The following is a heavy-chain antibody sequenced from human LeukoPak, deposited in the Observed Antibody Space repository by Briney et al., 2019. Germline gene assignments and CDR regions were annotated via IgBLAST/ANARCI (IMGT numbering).Heavy chain of an antibody. CDR2: INPSGGSA. Sequence: ASVKVSCKASGYTLTSYYIHWVRQAPGQGLEWMGIINPSGGSASFAQKFQGRVTMTRDTSTSTVFMDLSSLRSDDTAVYYCARDPHSGSYTYVYDYWGQGTLVTVSS. CDR3: ARDPHSGSYTYVYDY. CDR1: GYTLTSYY. D-gene: IGHD1-26*01. J-gene: IGHJ4*02. V-gene: IGHV1-46*01.